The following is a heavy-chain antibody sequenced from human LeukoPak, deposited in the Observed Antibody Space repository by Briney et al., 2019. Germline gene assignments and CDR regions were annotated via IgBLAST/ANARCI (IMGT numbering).Heavy chain of an antibody. J-gene: IGHJ3*02. Sequence: PSQTLSLTCTVSGGSISSGGYYWSWIRQPPGKGLEWIGYIYHSGSTYYNPSLKSRVTISVDRSKNQFSLKLSSVTAADTAVYYCARDHRGITIFGVATDDAFDIWGQGTMVTVSS. CDR2: IYHSGST. D-gene: IGHD3-3*01. CDR1: GGSISSGGYY. V-gene: IGHV4-30-2*01. CDR3: ARDHRGITIFGVATDDAFDI.